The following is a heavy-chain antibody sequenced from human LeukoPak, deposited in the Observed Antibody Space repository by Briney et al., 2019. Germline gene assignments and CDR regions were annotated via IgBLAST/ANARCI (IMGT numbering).Heavy chain of an antibody. V-gene: IGHV1-2*02. J-gene: IGHJ4*02. D-gene: IGHD2-2*01. Sequence: ASVKVSCKASGYTFTGYYMHWVRQAPGQGPEWMGWINPNSGGTYYAQKFQGRVTMTRDTSISTAYMELSRLRSDDTAVYYRARDPSHAEGAYFDYGGQGTLVTVSS. CDR1: GYTFTGYY. CDR2: INPNSGGT. CDR3: ARDPSHAEGAYFDY.